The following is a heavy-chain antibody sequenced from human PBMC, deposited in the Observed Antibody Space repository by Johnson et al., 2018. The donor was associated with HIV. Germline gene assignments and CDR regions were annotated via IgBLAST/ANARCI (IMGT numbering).Heavy chain of an antibody. CDR1: GFTFDDYA. CDR2: VSWNRGSI. Sequence: VQLVESGGGLVQPGRSLRLSCAASGFTFDDYAMHWVRQAPGKGLEWVSGVSWNRGSIGYADSVKGRFTISRDNAKNSLYLQMNRLRAEDTALYYCAKDRDLAAAGTDAFDIWGQGTMVTVSS. V-gene: IGHV3-9*01. D-gene: IGHD6-13*01. J-gene: IGHJ3*02. CDR3: AKDRDLAAAGTDAFDI.